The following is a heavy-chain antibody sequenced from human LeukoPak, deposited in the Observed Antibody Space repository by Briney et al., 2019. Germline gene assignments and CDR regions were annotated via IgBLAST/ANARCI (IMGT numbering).Heavy chain of an antibody. Sequence: PSETLSLTCAVYGGSFSGYYWSWIRQPPGKGLEWIGEINYSGSTNCNPSLKSRVTISVDTSKNQFSLKLSSVTAADTAVYYSARGPTYYYDSSGYSFVFQHWGQGTLVTVSS. V-gene: IGHV4-34*01. CDR1: GGSFSGYY. J-gene: IGHJ1*01. D-gene: IGHD3-22*01. CDR3: ARGPTYYYDSSGYSFVFQH. CDR2: INYSGST.